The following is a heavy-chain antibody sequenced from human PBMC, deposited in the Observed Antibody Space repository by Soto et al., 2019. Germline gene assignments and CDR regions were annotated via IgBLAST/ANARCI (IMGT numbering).Heavy chain of an antibody. Sequence: GGSLRLSCAASGFTFGSYAMSWVRQDPGKGLEWVSCTGSSGGSTFYADSVKGRFTISRDNSRNTPYLQMNSLRAEDTAVYYCAKGDLAHYFDYWGQGTLVTVSS. CDR1: GFTFGSYA. J-gene: IGHJ4*02. D-gene: IGHD2-21*02. CDR2: TGSSGGST. CDR3: AKGDLAHYFDY. V-gene: IGHV3-23*01.